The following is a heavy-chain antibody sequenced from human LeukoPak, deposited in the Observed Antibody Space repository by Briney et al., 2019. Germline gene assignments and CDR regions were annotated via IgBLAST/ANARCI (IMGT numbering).Heavy chain of an antibody. CDR2: ISGRGDKT. V-gene: IGHV3-23*01. CDR3: AKSRAGPKTVAPQDV. J-gene: IGHJ6*02. Sequence: GGSLRLSCAASGFPFSNYAMSWVRQAPGTGPEWVSAISGRGDKTYYADSVKGRFTISRDNSKKTLSLQRNSLRGEDTAIYYCAKSRAGPKTVAPQDVWGQGTTVTVSS. CDR1: GFPFSNYA. D-gene: IGHD4-23*01.